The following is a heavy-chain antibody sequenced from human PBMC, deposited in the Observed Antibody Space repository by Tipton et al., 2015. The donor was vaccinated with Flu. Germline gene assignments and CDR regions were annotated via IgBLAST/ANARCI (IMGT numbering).Heavy chain of an antibody. CDR1: GGSISSGSYY. J-gene: IGHJ1*01. D-gene: IGHD1-26*01. Sequence: TLSLTCTVSGGSISSGSYYWSWIRQPAGKGLEWIGRIYTTGSTNYNPSLKSRVTISADTSKNKFSLELRSVTAADTAVYYCAKSGSYLEYLQHWGQGTLVTVSS. CDR3: AKSGSYLEYLQH. CDR2: IYTTGST. V-gene: IGHV4-61*02.